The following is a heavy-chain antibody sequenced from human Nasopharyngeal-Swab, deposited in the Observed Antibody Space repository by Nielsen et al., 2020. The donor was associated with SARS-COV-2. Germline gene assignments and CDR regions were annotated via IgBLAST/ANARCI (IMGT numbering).Heavy chain of an antibody. D-gene: IGHD2-2*01. V-gene: IGHV1-24*01. CDR3: RVVPAAMWYYYYGMDV. CDR1: GYTLTELS. J-gene: IGHJ6*02. Sequence: AAVKVSCKVSGYTLTELSMHWVRQAPGKGLEWMGGFDPEDGETIYAQKFQGRVTMTEDTSTDTAYMDLSSLRSEDTAVYYCRVVPAAMWYYYYGMDVWGQGTTVTVSS. CDR2: FDPEDGET.